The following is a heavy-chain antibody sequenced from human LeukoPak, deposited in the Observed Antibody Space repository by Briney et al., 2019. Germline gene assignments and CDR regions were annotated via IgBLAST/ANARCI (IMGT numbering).Heavy chain of an antibody. D-gene: IGHD4-23*01. V-gene: IGHV1-69*05. J-gene: IGHJ4*02. CDR1: GGTFSSYA. Sequence: SVKVSCKASGGTFSSYAISWVRQAPGQGLEWMGRSIPIFGTAIYAQKFQGRVTITTDEATSTAYMELSSLRSEDTAVYYCARVSGGNSVGYFDYWGQGTLVTVSS. CDR2: SIPIFGTA. CDR3: ARVSGGNSVGYFDY.